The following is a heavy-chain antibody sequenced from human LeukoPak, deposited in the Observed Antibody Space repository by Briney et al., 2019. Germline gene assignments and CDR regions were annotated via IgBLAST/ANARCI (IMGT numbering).Heavy chain of an antibody. CDR3: ATSPSYYYDSSGYFDY. D-gene: IGHD3-22*01. Sequence: GASVKVSCKVSGYTLTELSMHWVRQAPGKGLEWMGGFDPEDGETIYAQKFQGRVTMTEDTSTDTAYMELSSLRSEDTAVYYCATSPSYYYDSSGYFDYWGQGTLVTVSS. CDR2: FDPEDGET. V-gene: IGHV1-24*01. CDR1: GYTLTELS. J-gene: IGHJ4*02.